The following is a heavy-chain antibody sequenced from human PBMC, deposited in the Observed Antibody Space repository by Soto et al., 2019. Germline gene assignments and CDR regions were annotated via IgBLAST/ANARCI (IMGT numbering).Heavy chain of an antibody. CDR1: GYSFTSYW. V-gene: IGHV5-51*01. D-gene: IGHD2-21*02. J-gene: IGHJ4*02. CDR2: IYPGDYDT. Sequence: GESLKISCKGFGYSFTSYWIGWVRQMPGKGLEYMGIIYPGDYDTRYSPSFRGQVSISVDNSISTAYLQWSSLKASDTAIYYCARGLTSFSNPYYFDYWGQGXLVTVSS. CDR3: ARGLTSFSNPYYFDY.